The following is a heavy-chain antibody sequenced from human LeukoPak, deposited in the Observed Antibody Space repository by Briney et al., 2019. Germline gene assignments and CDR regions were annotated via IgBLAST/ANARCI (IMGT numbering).Heavy chain of an antibody. V-gene: IGHV3-7*01. D-gene: IGHD3-22*01. CDR3: ARHSRPSGGITMIPRDI. CDR2: IKQDGSEK. CDR1: GFTFSSYW. Sequence: GGSLRLSCAASGFTFSSYWMSWVRQAPGKGLEWVANIKQDGSEKYYVDSVKGRFTISRDNAKNSLYLQMNSLRAEDTAVYYCARHSRPSGGITMIPRDIWGQGTMVTVSS. J-gene: IGHJ3*02.